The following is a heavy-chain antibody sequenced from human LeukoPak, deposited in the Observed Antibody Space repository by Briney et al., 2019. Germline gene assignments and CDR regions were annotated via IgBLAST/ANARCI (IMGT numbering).Heavy chain of an antibody. D-gene: IGHD7-27*01. V-gene: IGHV3-48*02. J-gene: IGHJ3*01. Sequence: GALRLSCAASGFTFSSYSMNWVRQAPGKGLEWVSYINSGSSYMYYPDSVKGRFTISRDNAKNSLYLQMDSLRDEDTAVYYCAGEDDDWGPNTFDVWGQGTVVTVSS. CDR3: AGEDDDWGPNTFDV. CDR1: GFTFSSYS. CDR2: INSGSSYM.